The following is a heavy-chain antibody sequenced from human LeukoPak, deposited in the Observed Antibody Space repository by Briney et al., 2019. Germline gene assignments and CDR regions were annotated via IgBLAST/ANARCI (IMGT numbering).Heavy chain of an antibody. J-gene: IGHJ4*02. Sequence: GGSLRLSCATPGFTFSSYGMHWVRQAPGKGLEWVSFIRFDGSNEYYADSVKGRFTISRDNSKNTLYLQMNSLRAEDTAVYFCSKDAGVKWASLYARLIYWGQGTLVTVSS. D-gene: IGHD3-16*01. CDR1: GFTFSSYG. CDR3: SKDAGVKWASLYARLIY. CDR2: IRFDGSNE. V-gene: IGHV3-30*02.